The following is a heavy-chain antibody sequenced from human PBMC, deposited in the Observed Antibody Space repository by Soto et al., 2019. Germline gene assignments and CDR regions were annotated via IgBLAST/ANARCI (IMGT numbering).Heavy chain of an antibody. CDR2: ISGSSDVS. CDR1: GFTFSIYP. CDR3: ARADYYDSSGYYCGN. J-gene: IGHJ4*02. D-gene: IGHD3-22*01. Sequence: GGSLRLSCEASGFTFSIYPMTWVRQAPGKGLEWVSAISGSSDVSYYADSVKGRFTISRDNSKNTLYLQMNSLKAADTAVYYCARADYYDSSGYYCGNWGQGTLVTVSS. V-gene: IGHV3-23*01.